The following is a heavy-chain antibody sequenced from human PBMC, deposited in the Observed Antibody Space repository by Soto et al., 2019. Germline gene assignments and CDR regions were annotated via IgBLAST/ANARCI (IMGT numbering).Heavy chain of an antibody. D-gene: IGHD5-12*01. CDR2: INSDGSNT. CDR1: GFTFSSYW. J-gene: IGHJ4*02. CDR3: SRSCQMATMSL. Sequence: EVQLVESGGGLGQPGGSLRLSCAASGFTFSSYWMHWVRQAPGKGLVWVALINSDGSNTRYADSVKGRFTISRDNAKNTLYLQMNILRADDTAVYYCSRSCQMATMSLWGQGTLVTVSS. V-gene: IGHV3-74*01.